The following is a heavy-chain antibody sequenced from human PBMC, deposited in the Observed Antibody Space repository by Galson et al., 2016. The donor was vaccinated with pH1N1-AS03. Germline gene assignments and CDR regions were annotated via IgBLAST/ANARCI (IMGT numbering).Heavy chain of an antibody. V-gene: IGHV3-74*01. Sequence: SLRLSCAASGFTFSNYWMHWVRQVPGRGLMWVSGILSGGGDTRYADSVKGRFIISRDDAKNTLYLQMNSLRAEDTALYYCARDPDPNNIGWYYFDNWGQGILVTVSS. D-gene: IGHD6-19*01. CDR3: ARDPDPNNIGWYYFDN. J-gene: IGHJ4*02. CDR2: ILSGGGDT. CDR1: GFTFSNYW.